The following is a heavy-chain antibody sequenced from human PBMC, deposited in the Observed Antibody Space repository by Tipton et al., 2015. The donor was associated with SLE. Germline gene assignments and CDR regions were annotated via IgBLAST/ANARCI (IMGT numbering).Heavy chain of an antibody. CDR2: IYTSGST. CDR1: GGSITDYY. J-gene: IGHJ4*02. D-gene: IGHD3-22*01. CDR3: ARGAPSGYHFDC. Sequence: LRLSCTVSGGSITDYYWSWIRQPPGKGLEWFGFIYTSGSTNYNPSLKSRVTISVDTSKNQFSLTLSSVTAADTAVYYCARGAPSGYHFDCWGQGTLATVSS. V-gene: IGHV4-4*08.